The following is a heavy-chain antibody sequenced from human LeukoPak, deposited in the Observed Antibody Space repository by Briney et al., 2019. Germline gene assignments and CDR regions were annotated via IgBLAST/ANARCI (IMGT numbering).Heavy chain of an antibody. D-gene: IGHD2-8*01. CDR1: GYTFTGYY. CDR2: INPNSGGT. CDR3: AREQGVLMVYAAPDAFDI. Sequence: GASVKVSCKASGYTFTGYYMHWERQAPGQGLEWMGWINPNSGGTNYAQKFQGRVTMTRDTSISTAYMELSRLRSDDTAVYYCAREQGVLMVYAAPDAFDIWGQGTMVTVSS. J-gene: IGHJ3*02. V-gene: IGHV1-2*02.